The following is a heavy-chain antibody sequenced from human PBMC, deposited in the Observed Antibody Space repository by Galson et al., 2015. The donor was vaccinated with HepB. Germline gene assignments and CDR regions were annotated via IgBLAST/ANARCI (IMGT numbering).Heavy chain of an antibody. CDR1: GYTFTSYY. CDR2: INPSGGST. D-gene: IGHD1-26*01. J-gene: IGHJ3*02. CDR3: AREGGKSKWELRTDAFDI. Sequence: SVKVSCKASGYTFTSYYMHWVRQAPGQGLEWMGIINPSGGSTSYAQKLQGRVTMTRDTSTSTVYVELSSLRSEDTAVYYCAREGGKSKWELRTDAFDIWGQGTMVTVSS. V-gene: IGHV1-46*04.